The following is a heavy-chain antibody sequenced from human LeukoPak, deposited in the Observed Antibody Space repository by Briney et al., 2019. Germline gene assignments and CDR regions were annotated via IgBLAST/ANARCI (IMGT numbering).Heavy chain of an antibody. D-gene: IGHD2-21*02. Sequence: GGSLRLSCAASGFTFSSYSMNWVRQAPGKGLEWVSSISSSSSYIYYADSVKGRFTISRDNAKNPLYLQMNSLRAEDTAVYYCAIAYCGGDCDQYYFDYWGQGTLVTVSS. CDR2: ISSSSSYI. CDR1: GFTFSSYS. J-gene: IGHJ4*02. V-gene: IGHV3-21*01. CDR3: AIAYCGGDCDQYYFDY.